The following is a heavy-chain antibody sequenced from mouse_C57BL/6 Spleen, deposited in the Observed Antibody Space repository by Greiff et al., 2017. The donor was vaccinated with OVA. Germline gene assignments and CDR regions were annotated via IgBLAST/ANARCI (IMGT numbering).Heavy chain of an antibody. CDR2: INPNNGGT. V-gene: IGHV1-22*01. CDR3: AYIYYYGEGYFDV. Sequence: VQLQQSGPELVKPGASVKMSCKASGYTFTDYNMHWVKQSHGKSLEWIGYINPNNGGTSYNQKFKGKATLTVNKSSSTAYMELRSLTSEDSAVYYCAYIYYYGEGYFDVWGTGTTVTVSS. D-gene: IGHD1-1*01. J-gene: IGHJ1*03. CDR1: GYTFTDYN.